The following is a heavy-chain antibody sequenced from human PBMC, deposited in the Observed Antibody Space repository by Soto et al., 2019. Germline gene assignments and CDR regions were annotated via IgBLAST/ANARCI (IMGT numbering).Heavy chain of an antibody. CDR3: ARDHTKRWLQLKKITNPETFDY. Sequence: ASVKVSCKASGYTFTSYYMHWVRQAPGQGLEWMGIINPSGGSTSYAQKFQGRVTMTRDTSTSTVYMELSSLRSEDTAVYYCARDHTKRWLQLKKITNPETFDYWGQGTLVTVSS. CDR1: GYTFTSYY. D-gene: IGHD1-1*01. CDR2: INPSGGST. J-gene: IGHJ4*02. V-gene: IGHV1-46*01.